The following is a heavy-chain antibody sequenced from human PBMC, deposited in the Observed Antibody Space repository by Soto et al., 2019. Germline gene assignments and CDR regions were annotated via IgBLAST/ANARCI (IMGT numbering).Heavy chain of an antibody. CDR3: VTGHWYYFDY. CDR2: ISNDESNT. V-gene: IGHV3-30*03. CDR1: GFTFSNNG. Sequence: QVQLVESGGGVVQPGWSLRLSCAASGFTFSNNGMHWVRQAPGKGLEWVAFISNDESNTYYVDSVKGRFSISRDNSQNTLYLKMNSLRGEDTAVYYCVTGHWYYFDYWGQGTLVTVSS. D-gene: IGHD3-3*02. J-gene: IGHJ4*02.